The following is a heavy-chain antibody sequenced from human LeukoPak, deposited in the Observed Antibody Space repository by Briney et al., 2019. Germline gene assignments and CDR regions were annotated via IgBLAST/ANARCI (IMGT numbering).Heavy chain of an antibody. V-gene: IGHV1-24*01. CDR1: GYTLTELS. Sequence: ASVKVSCKVSGYTLTELSMHWVRQAPGKGLEWMGGFDPEDGETIYAQKFQGRVTMTEDTSTDTAYMELSSLRSEDTAVYYCATFHPVGLMGVLRFLEWRHYGMDVWGQGTTVTVSS. D-gene: IGHD3-3*01. J-gene: IGHJ6*02. CDR2: FDPEDGET. CDR3: ATFHPVGLMGVLRFLEWRHYGMDV.